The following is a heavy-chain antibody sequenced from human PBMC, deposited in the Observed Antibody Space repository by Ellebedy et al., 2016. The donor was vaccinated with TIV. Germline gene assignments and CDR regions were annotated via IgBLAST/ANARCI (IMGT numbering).Heavy chain of an antibody. V-gene: IGHV3-30*18. D-gene: IGHD4-17*01. CDR1: GFTFSSYG. J-gene: IGHJ4*02. Sequence: GGSLRLSCAASGFTFSSYGMHWVRQAPGKGLEWVAVISYDGSNKYYADSVKGRFTISRDNSKNTLYLQMNSLRAEDTAVYYCAKGPIDYGDYLDYWGQGTLVTVSS. CDR2: ISYDGSNK. CDR3: AKGPIDYGDYLDY.